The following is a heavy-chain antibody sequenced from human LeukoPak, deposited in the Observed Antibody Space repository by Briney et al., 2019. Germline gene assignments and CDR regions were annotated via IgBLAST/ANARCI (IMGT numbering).Heavy chain of an antibody. CDR1: GFTFSTYA. CDR2: ISGSGDST. J-gene: IGHJ4*02. V-gene: IGHV3-23*01. CDR3: AKDLDDFWSGYYTGIPGDY. Sequence: GGSLRLSCAASGFTFSTYAVNWVRQAPGKGLEWVSTISGSGDSTYYADSVKGRFTISRDNSKNTLYLQMNSLRAEDTAVYYCAKDLDDFWSGYYTGIPGDYWGQGTLVTVSS. D-gene: IGHD3-3*01.